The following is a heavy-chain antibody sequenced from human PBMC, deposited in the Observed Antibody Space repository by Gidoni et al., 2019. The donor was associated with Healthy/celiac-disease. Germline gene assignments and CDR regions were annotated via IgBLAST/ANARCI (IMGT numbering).Heavy chain of an antibody. CDR3: ARVTDYDFWSGYYSFSDY. CDR2: ISAYNCNT. CDR1: GYTITSDG. D-gene: IGHD3-3*01. J-gene: IGHJ4*02. V-gene: IGHV1-18*01. Sequence: QVQLVQSGAEVKKPGASVKVSCKASGYTITSDGISWVRQAPGQGLEWMGWISAYNCNTNYAQKLQGRVTMTTDTATSTAYMVLRSLRSDDTAVYYCARVTDYDFWSGYYSFSDYWGQGTLVTVSS.